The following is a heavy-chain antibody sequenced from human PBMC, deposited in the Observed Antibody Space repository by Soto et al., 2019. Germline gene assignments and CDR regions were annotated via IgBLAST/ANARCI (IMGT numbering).Heavy chain of an antibody. Sequence: PSETLSLTCAVSGGSISSGGYSWSWIRQPPGKGLEWIGYIYHSGSTYYNPSLKSRVTISVDRSKNQFSLKPSSVTAADTAVYYCARAVYVHGAFDYWGQGTLVTVSS. J-gene: IGHJ4*02. V-gene: IGHV4-30-2*01. CDR2: IYHSGST. CDR3: ARAVYVHGAFDY. D-gene: IGHD3-10*01. CDR1: GGSISSGGYS.